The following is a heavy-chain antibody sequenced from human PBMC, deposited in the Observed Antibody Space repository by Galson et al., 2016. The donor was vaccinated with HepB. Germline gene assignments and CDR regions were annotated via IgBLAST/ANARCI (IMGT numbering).Heavy chain of an antibody. D-gene: IGHD1-26*01. CDR2: RSGNSGLL. V-gene: IGHV3-9*02. CDR3: ARAEEVSYLFDY. J-gene: IGHJ4*02. CDR1: GFTSDGHA. Sequence: SLRLSCAASGFTSDGHAMHWVRQAPRKGLEWASDRSGNSGLLGYADSVRGRITTSRDNAKNSLYLQMNSLRAEATALYYRARAEEVSYLFDYWGQGTLVTVSS.